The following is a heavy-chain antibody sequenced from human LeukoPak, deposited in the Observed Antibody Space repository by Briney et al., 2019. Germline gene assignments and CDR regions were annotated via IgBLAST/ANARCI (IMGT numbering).Heavy chain of an antibody. Sequence: PPETPSLTRAVYNRSFCGVFWSWIRQPPGKGLEWSGEINHCGTTNYTPSLKSRVGISLDTPRTQFSLTVHSVTAADTAVYYCAPLSGSGTYLSSRGPYFYYYGLDVWGKGTTVTVSS. V-gene: IGHV4-34*01. CDR1: NRSFCGVF. CDR3: APLSGSGTYLSSRGPYFYYYGLDV. D-gene: IGHD3-10*01. J-gene: IGHJ6*04. CDR2: INHCGTT.